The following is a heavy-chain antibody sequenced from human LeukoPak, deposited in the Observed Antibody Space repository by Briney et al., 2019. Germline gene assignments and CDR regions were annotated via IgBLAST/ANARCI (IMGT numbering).Heavy chain of an antibody. CDR2: IIPIFGTA. J-gene: IGHJ6*03. Sequence: ASVKVSCKASGGTFSSYAISWVRQAPGQGLEWMGGIIPIFGTANYAQKFQGRVTITADESTSTAYMELSSLRSEDTAVYYCARRDPYYYYMDVWGKGTTVTVS. V-gene: IGHV1-69*13. CDR1: GGTFSSYA. CDR3: ARRDPYYYYMDV.